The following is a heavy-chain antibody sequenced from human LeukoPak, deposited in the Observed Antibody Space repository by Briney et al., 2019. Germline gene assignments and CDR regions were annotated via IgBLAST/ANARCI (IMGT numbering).Heavy chain of an antibody. J-gene: IGHJ4*02. D-gene: IGHD3-10*01. CDR1: GFTFSIYA. Sequence: GGSLRLSCAASGFTFSIYAMRWVRQAPGKGLEWVSVISDGGGRTYYADSVKGRFTISRDNSKSTLYLQMNSLRAEDTAVYYCAKHGEAFCDSKTDYWGQGTLDTVSS. CDR2: ISDGGGRT. CDR3: AKHGEAFCDSKTDY. V-gene: IGHV3-23*01.